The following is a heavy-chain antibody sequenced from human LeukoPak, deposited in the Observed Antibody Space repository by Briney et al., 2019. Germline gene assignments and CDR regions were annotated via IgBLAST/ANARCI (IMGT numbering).Heavy chain of an antibody. CDR1: GGSITSSLYF. V-gene: IGHV4-39*07. J-gene: IGHJ5*02. D-gene: IGHD3-10*01. CDR2: IYYSGTT. Sequence: SETLSLTCSISGGSITSSLYFWGWIRQPPGKGLEWIGNIYYSGTTYYKPSFNSRVTILVDTSKNQFSLKLRSVTAADTAVYYCARDNAYYYGSGSSFGRRSVDNWFDPWGQGTLVTVSS. CDR3: ARDNAYYYGSGSSFGRRSVDNWFDP.